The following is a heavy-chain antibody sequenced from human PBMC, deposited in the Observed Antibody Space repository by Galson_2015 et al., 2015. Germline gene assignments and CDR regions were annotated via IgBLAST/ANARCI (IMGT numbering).Heavy chain of an antibody. CDR3: ARADKAYCGGDCIYFDY. CDR1: GFTFSSYS. CDR2: ISSSSSTI. D-gene: IGHD2-21*01. V-gene: IGHV3-48*02. Sequence: SLRLSCAASGFTFSSYSMNWVRQAPGKGLEWVSYISSSSSTIYYADSVKGRFNISRDNAKNSLYLQMNSLRDEDTAVYYCARADKAYCGGDCIYFDYWGQGTLVTVSS. J-gene: IGHJ4*02.